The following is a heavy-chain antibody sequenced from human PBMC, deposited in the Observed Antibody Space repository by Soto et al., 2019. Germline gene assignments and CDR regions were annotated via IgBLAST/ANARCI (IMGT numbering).Heavy chain of an antibody. CDR3: ARDIYDSRGYYPY. CDR1: GFTFSSYT. J-gene: IGHJ4*02. Sequence: GGSLRLSCAASGFTFSSYTMHWVRQAPGKGLEWVAVISSDGDKKDFADSVRGRFTISRDNSKNTLFLQMSSMGPEDSAVYYCARDIYDSRGYYPYWGQGTLVTVSS. D-gene: IGHD3-22*01. CDR2: ISSDGDKK. V-gene: IGHV3-30-3*01.